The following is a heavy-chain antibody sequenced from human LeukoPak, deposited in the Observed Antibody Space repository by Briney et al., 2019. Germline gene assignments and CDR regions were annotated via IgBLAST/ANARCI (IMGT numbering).Heavy chain of an antibody. CDR2: ISGNGGNT. V-gene: IGHV3-23*01. CDR1: GFIFRSYA. Sequence: GGSPRLSCAASGFIFRSYAMSWVRQVPGKGLEWVSAISGNGGNTYYADSVKGRFTISRANSKNMLYLQMNSLRAEDTAVYYCAKDPFWNYGDAIDIWGQGTMVTVSS. J-gene: IGHJ3*02. CDR3: AKDPFWNYGDAIDI. D-gene: IGHD1-7*01.